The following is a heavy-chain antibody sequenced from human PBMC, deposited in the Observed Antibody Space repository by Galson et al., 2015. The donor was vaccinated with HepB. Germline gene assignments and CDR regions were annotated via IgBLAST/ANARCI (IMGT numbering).Heavy chain of an antibody. V-gene: IGHV1-46*01. CDR1: GYTFTSYY. CDR3: AREDVDIAMGKGGDYYYYMDV. CDR2: INPSGGST. D-gene: IGHD5-18*01. Sequence: SVKVSCKASGYTFTSYYMHWVRQAPGQGLEWMGIINPSGGSTSYAQKFQGRVTMTRDTSTSTVYMELSSLRSEDTAVYYCAREDVDIAMGKGGDYYYYMDVWGKGTTVTVSS. J-gene: IGHJ6*03.